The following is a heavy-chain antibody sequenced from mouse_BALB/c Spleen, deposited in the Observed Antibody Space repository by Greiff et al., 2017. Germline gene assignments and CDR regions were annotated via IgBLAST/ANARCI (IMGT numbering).Heavy chain of an antibody. CDR1: GYAFSSSW. Sequence: QVQLQQSGPELVKPGASVKISCKASGYAFSSSWMNWVKQRPGQGLEWIVRIYPGDGDTNYNGKFKGKATLTADKSSSTAYLQLSSLTSEDTAVYYCARDYGPAMDYWGQGTSVTVSS. V-gene: IGHV1-82*01. CDR3: ARDYGPAMDY. D-gene: IGHD1-1*02. CDR2: IYPGDGDT. J-gene: IGHJ4*01.